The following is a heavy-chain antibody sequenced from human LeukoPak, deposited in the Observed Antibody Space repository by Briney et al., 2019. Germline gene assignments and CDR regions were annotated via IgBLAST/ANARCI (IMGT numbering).Heavy chain of an antibody. V-gene: IGHV4-31*03. J-gene: IGHJ4*02. CDR3: ARGGDYYYDSSGYPQDY. CDR2: IYYSGST. CDR1: GGSISSGGYY. D-gene: IGHD3-22*01. Sequence: SQTLSLTCTVSGGSISSGGYYWSWIRQHPGKGLEWIGYIYYSGSTYYNPSLKSRVTISVDTSKNQFSLKLSSVTAADTAVYYCARGGDYYYDSSGYPQDYWGQGTLVTVSS.